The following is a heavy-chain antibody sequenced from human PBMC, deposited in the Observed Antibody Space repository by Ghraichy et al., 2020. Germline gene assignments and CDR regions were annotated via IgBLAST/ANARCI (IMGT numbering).Heavy chain of an antibody. J-gene: IGHJ4*02. D-gene: IGHD2-2*01. CDR1: GFTFSSYW. CDR2: INSDGSST. Sequence: GGSLRLSCAASGFTFSSYWMHWVRQAPGKGLVWVSRINSDGSSTSYADSVKGRFTISRDNAKNTLYLQMNSLRAEDTAVYYCARDRPFGHQLLPTGGVDYWGQGTLVTVS. V-gene: IGHV3-74*01. CDR3: ARDRPFGHQLLPTGGVDY.